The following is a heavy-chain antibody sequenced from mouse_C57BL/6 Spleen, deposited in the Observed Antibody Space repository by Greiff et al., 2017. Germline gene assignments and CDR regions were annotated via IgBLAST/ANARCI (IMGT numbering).Heavy chain of an antibody. Sequence: EVMLVESEGGLVQPGSSMKLSCTASGFTFSDYYMAWVRQVPEKGLEWVANINYDGSSTYYLDSLKSRFIISRDNAKNILYLQMSSLKSEDTATYYCAREGVYYGNWAYFDYWGQGTTLTVSS. D-gene: IGHD2-1*01. J-gene: IGHJ2*01. CDR1: GFTFSDYY. CDR3: AREGVYYGNWAYFDY. CDR2: INYDGSST. V-gene: IGHV5-16*01.